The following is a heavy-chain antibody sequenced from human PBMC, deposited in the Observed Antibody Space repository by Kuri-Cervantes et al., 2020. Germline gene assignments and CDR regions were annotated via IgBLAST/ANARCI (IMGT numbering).Heavy chain of an antibody. CDR3: ARSAGPTYYDILTGYYDWYFDL. D-gene: IGHD3-9*01. CDR2: INTSTGNP. J-gene: IGHJ2*01. Sequence: ASVKVSCKASGYTFTSYSMNWVRQAPGQGLEWMGWINTSTGNPTYAQGFTGRFVFSLDTSVSTAYLQISSLKAEDTAVYYCARSAGPTYYDILTGYYDWYFDLWGRGTLVTVSS. V-gene: IGHV7-4-1*02. CDR1: GYTFTSYS.